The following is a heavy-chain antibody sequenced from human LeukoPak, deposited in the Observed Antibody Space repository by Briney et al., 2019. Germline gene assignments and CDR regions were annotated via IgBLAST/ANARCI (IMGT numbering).Heavy chain of an antibody. Sequence: GASVKVSCKASGYTFTSYGISWVRQAPGQGLEWMGWISAYNGNTNYAQKLQGRVTMTTDTSTSTAYMELRSLRSDDTAVYYCARDNIDCSSTSCHPGFDYWGQGTLVTVSS. CDR2: ISAYNGNT. CDR3: ARDNIDCSSTSCHPGFDY. J-gene: IGHJ4*02. D-gene: IGHD2-2*01. V-gene: IGHV1-18*01. CDR1: GYTFTSYG.